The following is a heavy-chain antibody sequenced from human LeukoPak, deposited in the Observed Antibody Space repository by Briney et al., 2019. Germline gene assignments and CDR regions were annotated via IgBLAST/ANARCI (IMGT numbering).Heavy chain of an antibody. J-gene: IGHJ4*02. CDR1: GFTFSSYS. Sequence: GGSLRLSCAASGFTFSSYSMNWVRQAPGKGLEWVSSISSSSSYRYYADSVKGRFTISRDNAKNSLYLQMNSLRYEDTAVYYCARQAGYCSSTSCYVPRPNFDYWGQGTLVTVSS. CDR2: ISSSSSYR. D-gene: IGHD2-2*01. CDR3: ARQAGYCSSTSCYVPRPNFDY. V-gene: IGHV3-21*01.